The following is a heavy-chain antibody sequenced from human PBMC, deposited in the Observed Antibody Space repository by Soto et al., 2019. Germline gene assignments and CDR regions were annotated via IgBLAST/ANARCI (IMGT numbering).Heavy chain of an antibody. CDR1: GFTFSSYS. V-gene: IGHV3-21*01. CDR3: ARASDQVSLKWLRPRGDYYYYGMDV. D-gene: IGHD5-12*01. CDR2: ISSSSSYI. J-gene: IGHJ6*02. Sequence: GGSLRLSCAASGFTFSSYSMNWVRLAPGKGLEWVSSISSSSSYIYYADSVKGRFTISRDNAKNSLYLQMNSLRAEDTAVYYWARASDQVSLKWLRPRGDYYYYGMDVWGQGTTVTVSS.